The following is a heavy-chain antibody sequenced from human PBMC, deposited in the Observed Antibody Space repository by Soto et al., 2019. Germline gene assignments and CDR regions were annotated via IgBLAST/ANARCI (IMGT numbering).Heavy chain of an antibody. V-gene: IGHV3-48*01. Sequence: EVQLVESGGGLVQPGGSLRLSCAASGFTFSSYSMNWVRQAPGKGLEWVSYISSSSSTIYYADSVKGRFTISRDNAKNSLYPQMNSLRAEDTAVYYCARDLAKAWDYWGQGTLVTVSS. CDR1: GFTFSSYS. CDR2: ISSSSSTI. J-gene: IGHJ4*02. CDR3: ARDLAKAWDY.